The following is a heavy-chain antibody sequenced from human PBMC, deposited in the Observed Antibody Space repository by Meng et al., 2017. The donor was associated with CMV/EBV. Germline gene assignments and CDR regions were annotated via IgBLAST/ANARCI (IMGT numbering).Heavy chain of an antibody. V-gene: IGHV5-51*01. CDR2: IYPGDSDT. CDR1: GYSFTSYW. D-gene: IGHD6-13*01. Sequence: GESLKISCKGSGYSFTSYWIAWVRQTPGKGLEWVGLIYPGDSDTTYSPSFQGRVSISADKSTSTAYLQGSSLKASDTAIYYCAGQLGTRTWDNWFAPWGQGTLVTVSS. CDR3: AGQLGTRTWDNWFAP. J-gene: IGHJ5*02.